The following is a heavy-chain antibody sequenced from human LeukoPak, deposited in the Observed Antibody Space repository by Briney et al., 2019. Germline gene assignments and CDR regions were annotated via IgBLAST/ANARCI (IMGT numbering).Heavy chain of an antibody. J-gene: IGHJ6*02. Sequence: SETLSLTCIVSGGSLSSSSYYWGWIRQPPGKGLEWLGSIYYSGSTYYNPSLKSRVTISVDTSKNQFSLKLSSVTAADTAVYYCARPGIAAAGPIDYYGMDVWGQGTTVTVSS. CDR1: GGSLSSSSYY. CDR3: ARPGIAAAGPIDYYGMDV. CDR2: IYYSGST. D-gene: IGHD6-13*01. V-gene: IGHV4-39*01.